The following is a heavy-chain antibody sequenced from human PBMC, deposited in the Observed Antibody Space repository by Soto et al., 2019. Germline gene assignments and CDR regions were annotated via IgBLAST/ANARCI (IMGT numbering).Heavy chain of an antibody. CDR3: AKEGLSGQPYGYYYYMDV. Sequence: SAKVSCKASGGTFSSYAISWVRQAPGQGLEWMGGIIPIFGTANYAQKFQGRVTITADESTSTAYMELCSLRSEDTALYYCAKEGLSGQPYGYYYYMDVWGKGTTVTVSS. J-gene: IGHJ6*03. CDR1: GGTFSSYA. D-gene: IGHD4-17*01. CDR2: IIPIFGTA. V-gene: IGHV1-69*13.